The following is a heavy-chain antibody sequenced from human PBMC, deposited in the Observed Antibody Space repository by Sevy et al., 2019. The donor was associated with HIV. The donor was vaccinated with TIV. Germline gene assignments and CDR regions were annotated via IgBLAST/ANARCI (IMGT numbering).Heavy chain of an antibody. V-gene: IGHV3-23*01. CDR3: AKIPYYGSGGLVYFDY. D-gene: IGHD3-10*01. J-gene: IGHJ4*02. CDR1: GFTFSSYA. CDR2: ISGSGGST. Sequence: GGSLRLSCAASGFTFSSYAMSWVRQAPGKGLEWVSAISGSGGSTYYADSVKGRFTISRDNSKNALYVQMNSLRAEDTAVYYCAKIPYYGSGGLVYFDYWGQGTLVTVSS.